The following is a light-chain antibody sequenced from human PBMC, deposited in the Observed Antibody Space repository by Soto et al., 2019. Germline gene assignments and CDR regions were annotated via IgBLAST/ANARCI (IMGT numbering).Light chain of an antibody. CDR2: AAS. V-gene: IGKV1-8*01. CDR1: QGISSY. CDR3: QQYYSYPLT. J-gene: IGKJ2*01. Sequence: AIRMTQSPSSFSASTGDRVTITCRASQGISSYLAWYQQKPGKAPKLLIYAASTLQSGVPSRFSGSGSGTEFTLTISCLQSEDFAPYYCQQYYSYPLTFGQGTKLEIQ.